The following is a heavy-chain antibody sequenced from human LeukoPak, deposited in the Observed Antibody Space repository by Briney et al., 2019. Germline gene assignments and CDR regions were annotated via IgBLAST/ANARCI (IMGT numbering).Heavy chain of an antibody. V-gene: IGHV4-59*12. D-gene: IGHD5-24*01. CDR1: GGSISSYD. Sequence: SETLSLTCTVSGGSISSYDWNWIRQPPGKGLEWIGYIYYSGSTNYNPSLKSRVTISVDTSKNQFSLKLSSVTAADTAVYYCASLCRDGYNYDYWGQGTLVTVSS. J-gene: IGHJ4*02. CDR2: IYYSGST. CDR3: ASLCRDGYNYDY.